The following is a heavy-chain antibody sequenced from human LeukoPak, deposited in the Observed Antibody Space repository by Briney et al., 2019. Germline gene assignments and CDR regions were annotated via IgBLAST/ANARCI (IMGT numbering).Heavy chain of an antibody. V-gene: IGHV3-43*02. CDR3: AKSRATDFDY. CDR2: ISGDST. J-gene: IGHJ4*02. Sequence: GGSLRLSCAASGFTFDDYAMRWVRQAPGRGLEWVSLISGDSTYYADSVKGRFTISRDNSKNSLYLQMNSLRTEDTALYYCAKSRATDFDYWGQGTLVTVSS. D-gene: IGHD1-26*01. CDR1: GFTFDDYA.